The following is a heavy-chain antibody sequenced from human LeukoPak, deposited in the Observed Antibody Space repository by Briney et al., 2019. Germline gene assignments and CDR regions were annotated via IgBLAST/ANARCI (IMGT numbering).Heavy chain of an antibody. Sequence: SETLSLTCTVSGGSISSYYWSWIRQPAGKGLEWIGRIHTSGSTNYNPSLKSRVTMSVDTSKNQFSLKLSSVTAADTAVYYCARDLGGYSYTYYYYYMDVWGKGTTVTVSS. D-gene: IGHD5-18*01. V-gene: IGHV4-4*07. CDR3: ARDLGGYSYTYYYYYMDV. CDR2: IHTSGST. CDR1: GGSISSYY. J-gene: IGHJ6*03.